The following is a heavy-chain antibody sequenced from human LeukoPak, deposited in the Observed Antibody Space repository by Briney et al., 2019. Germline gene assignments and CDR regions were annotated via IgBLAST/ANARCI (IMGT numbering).Heavy chain of an antibody. J-gene: IGHJ6*02. V-gene: IGHV3-48*04. Sequence: PGGSLRLSCAASGFTFSSYSMNWVRQAPGKGLEWVSYISSSSSTIYYADSVKGRFTISRDNAKNSLYLQMNSLRAEDTAVYYCARVGPVYYYYGMDVWGQGTTVTVSS. CDR3: ARVGPVYYYYGMDV. CDR2: ISSSSSTI. CDR1: GFTFSSYS.